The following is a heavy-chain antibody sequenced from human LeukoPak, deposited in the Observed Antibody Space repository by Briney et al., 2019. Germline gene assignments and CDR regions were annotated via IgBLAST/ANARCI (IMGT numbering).Heavy chain of an antibody. Sequence: GGSLRLSCAASGFTFSSYGMHWVRQAPGKGLEWVAVISYDGSNKYYADSVKGRFTISRDSSKNTLYLQMNSLRVEDTAIYYCARCSAGSCYNPYNFWGQGTLVTVSS. CDR1: GFTFSSYG. J-gene: IGHJ4*02. V-gene: IGHV3-30*03. CDR2: ISYDGSNK. D-gene: IGHD2-15*01. CDR3: ARCSAGSCYNPYNF.